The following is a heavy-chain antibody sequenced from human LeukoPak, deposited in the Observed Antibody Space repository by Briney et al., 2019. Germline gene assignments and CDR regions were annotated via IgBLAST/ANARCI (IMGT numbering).Heavy chain of an antibody. CDR3: ARGEEFYDSSGYRRLDS. D-gene: IGHD3-22*01. J-gene: IGHJ4*02. Sequence: GGSLRLSCAASGFTFSNHAMHWVRHAPGKALGYAAVISSNGANTFHAKSLNDRFTISRDNSKNILYLQMGSLRAEDMAVYYCARGEEFYDSSGYRRLDSWGQGTLVVVSS. CDR2: ISSNGANT. CDR1: GFTFSNHA. V-gene: IGHV3-64*01.